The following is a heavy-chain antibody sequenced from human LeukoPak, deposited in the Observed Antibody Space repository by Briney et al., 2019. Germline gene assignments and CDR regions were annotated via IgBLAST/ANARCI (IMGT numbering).Heavy chain of an antibody. D-gene: IGHD7-27*01. CDR1: GFTFRNYG. Sequence: GGSLRLSCAASGFTFRNYGMNWVRQAPGKGMEWLSGISPRGGGTYYADSVKGRFTISRDDSKNTLSLQMNSLTVEDTAVYYCARDLAWGAFDYWGQGTLVTVSS. V-gene: IGHV3-23*01. CDR2: ISPRGGGT. J-gene: IGHJ4*02. CDR3: ARDLAWGAFDY.